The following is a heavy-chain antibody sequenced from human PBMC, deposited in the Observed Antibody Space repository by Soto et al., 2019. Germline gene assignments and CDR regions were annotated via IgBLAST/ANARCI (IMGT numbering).Heavy chain of an antibody. V-gene: IGHV4-4*02. D-gene: IGHD6-19*01. CDR2: IYHSGST. CDR3: ASREDSSGWYYFDY. J-gene: IGHJ4*02. CDR1: GGSISSSSW. Sequence: SETLSLTCAVSGGSISSSSWWSWVRQPPGKGLEWIGEIYHSGSTNYNPSLKSRVTISVDKSKNQFSLKLSSVTAADTAVYYCASREDSSGWYYFDYWGQGTLVTVSS.